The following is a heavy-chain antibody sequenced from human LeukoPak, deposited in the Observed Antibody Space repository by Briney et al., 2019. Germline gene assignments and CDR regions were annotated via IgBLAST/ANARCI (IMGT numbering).Heavy chain of an antibody. J-gene: IGHJ6*03. CDR1: GFSLDDHG. CDR3: SRLGGPDFYFYYYMDV. CDR2: INWNGDGT. D-gene: IGHD1-26*01. V-gene: IGHV3-20*04. Sequence: GGSLRLSCAASGFSLDDHGMSWVRLAPGKGLEWVSGINWNGDGTGYAESVKGRFTISKDNAKNSLYLQMNSLRAEDTAFYCSRLGGPDFYFYYYMDVWGKGTTVTISS.